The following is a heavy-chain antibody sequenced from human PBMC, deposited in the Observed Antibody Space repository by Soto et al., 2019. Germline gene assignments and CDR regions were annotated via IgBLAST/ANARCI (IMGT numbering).Heavy chain of an antibody. V-gene: IGHV4-31*03. CDR2: IYYSGST. D-gene: IGHD4-17*01. J-gene: IGHJ4*02. CDR1: GGSISSGGYY. Sequence: QVQLQESGPGLVKPSQTLSLTCTVSGGSISSGGYYWSWIRQHPGKGLEWIVYIYYSGSTYYNPSLKSRVTISVDTSKNQVSLKLSSVTAADTAVYYCARAVTRTVTVFDYWGQGTLVTVSS. CDR3: ARAVTRTVTVFDY.